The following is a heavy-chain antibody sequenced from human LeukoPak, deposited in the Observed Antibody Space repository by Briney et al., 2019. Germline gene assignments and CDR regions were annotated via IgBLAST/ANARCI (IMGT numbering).Heavy chain of an antibody. D-gene: IGHD6-19*01. CDR3: ARDTTFEDIAVAGDGLHAGGFDP. Sequence: ASVKVSCKASGYTFTGYYMHWVRQAPGQGLEWMGWINPNSGGTNYAQKFQGRVTMTRDTSISTAYMELSRLRSDDTAVYYCARDTTFEDIAVAGDGLHAGGFDPWGQGTLVTVSS. J-gene: IGHJ5*02. V-gene: IGHV1-2*02. CDR1: GYTFTGYY. CDR2: INPNSGGT.